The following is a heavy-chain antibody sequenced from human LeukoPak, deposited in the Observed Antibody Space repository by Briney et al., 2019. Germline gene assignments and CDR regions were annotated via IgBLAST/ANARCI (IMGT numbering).Heavy chain of an antibody. CDR1: SGSISTSNYY. J-gene: IGHJ6*03. D-gene: IGHD1-14*01. V-gene: IGHV4-39*07. CDR2: IFYSGST. CDR3: ARGQPEVWSHTKYYYYYYMDV. Sequence: PSETLSLTCTVSSGSISTSNYYWGWVRQPPGKALEWIGNIFYSGSTNYNPSLKSRVTISVDTSKNQFSLKLSSVTAADTAVYYCARGQPEVWSHTKYYYYYYMDVWGKGTTVTVSS.